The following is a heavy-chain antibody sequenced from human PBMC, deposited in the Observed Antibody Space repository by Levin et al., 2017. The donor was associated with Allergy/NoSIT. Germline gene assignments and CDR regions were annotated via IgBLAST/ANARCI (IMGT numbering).Heavy chain of an antibody. CDR2: INAGNGNT. D-gene: IGHD2-2*01. J-gene: IGHJ3*02. CDR1: GYTFTSYA. V-gene: IGHV1-3*01. CDR3: ARAQPLYCSSTSCYPDAFDI. Sequence: GESLKISCKASGYTFTSYAMHWVRQAPGQRLEWMGWINAGNGNTKYSQKFQGRVTITRDTSASTAYMELSSLRSEDTAVYYCARAQPLYCSSTSCYPDAFDIWGQGTMVTVSS.